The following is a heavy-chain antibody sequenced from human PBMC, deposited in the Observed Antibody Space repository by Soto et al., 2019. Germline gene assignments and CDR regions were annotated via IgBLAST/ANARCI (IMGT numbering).Heavy chain of an antibody. CDR3: ARGDYGTGGYPFPYFDY. V-gene: IGHV1-2*02. Sequence: HEHLVQSGAEVKRPGASLKVSCKASGYSFTGYYIHWVRQAPGQGLEWMGWINPDSGATNYAQNCQGRVTRTSDTSISTASRDLTRLTSDDTAVYYCARGDYGTGGYPFPYFDYWGQGTLVIVSS. D-gene: IGHD2-8*02. CDR1: GYSFTGYY. CDR2: INPDSGAT. J-gene: IGHJ4*02.